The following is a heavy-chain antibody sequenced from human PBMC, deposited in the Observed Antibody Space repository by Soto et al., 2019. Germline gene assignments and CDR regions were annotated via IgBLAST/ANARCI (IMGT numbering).Heavy chain of an antibody. Sequence: GGSLRLSCAASGFTFSSYWMSWVRQAPGKGLEWVANIKQDGSEKYYVDSVKGRFTISRDNAKNSLYLQMNSLRAEDTAVYYCARETGVYDYVWGGKRYLVPIANPFDYWGQGTLVTVSS. CDR3: ARETGVYDYVWGGKRYLVPIANPFDY. CDR1: GFTFSSYW. CDR2: IKQDGSEK. V-gene: IGHV3-7*01. J-gene: IGHJ4*02. D-gene: IGHD3-16*02.